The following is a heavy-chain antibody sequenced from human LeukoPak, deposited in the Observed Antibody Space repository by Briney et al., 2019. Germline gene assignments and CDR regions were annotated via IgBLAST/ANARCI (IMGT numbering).Heavy chain of an antibody. D-gene: IGHD3-3*01. CDR3: ARRGIGSTIWSGSDY. V-gene: IGHV3-33*01. Sequence: GGSLRLSCAASGFIFNNFDMHWVRQAPGKGLEWVAVIWYGGSDKHYADSVKGRFTISRDNSKNTLYLQMNTLRAEDTAVYYCARRGIGSTIWSGSDYWGQGTLVTVSS. CDR2: IWYGGSDK. CDR1: GFIFNNFD. J-gene: IGHJ4*02.